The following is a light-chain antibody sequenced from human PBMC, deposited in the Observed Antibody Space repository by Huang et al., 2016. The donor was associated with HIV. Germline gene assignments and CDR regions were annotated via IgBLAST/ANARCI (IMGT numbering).Light chain of an antibody. J-gene: IGKJ2*01. Sequence: DIQMTQSPTSLSASVGDRVTLTCRASQSVNTFLNWYQQKPGKAPKLLIYDASSLQRGVPSRFSGSGSGTEFTLTISSLQPEDFAIYYCQQSYTTPRTFGQGTKVEIK. V-gene: IGKV1-39*01. CDR3: QQSYTTPRT. CDR2: DAS. CDR1: QSVNTF.